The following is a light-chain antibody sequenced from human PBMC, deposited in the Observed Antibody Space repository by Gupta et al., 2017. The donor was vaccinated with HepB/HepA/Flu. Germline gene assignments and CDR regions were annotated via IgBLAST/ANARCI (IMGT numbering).Light chain of an antibody. Sequence: VLTQSPATLSLSPGERATLSCRASQSVSSSYLAWYQQKPGQAPRLLIDGASSRATGIPDRFSGRGSGTDCTRTISRLEPEDLAVYDCQQYGTAPLTFGGGTKVEIK. CDR2: GAS. J-gene: IGKJ4*01. CDR3: QQYGTAPLT. V-gene: IGKV3-20*01. CDR1: QSVSSSY.